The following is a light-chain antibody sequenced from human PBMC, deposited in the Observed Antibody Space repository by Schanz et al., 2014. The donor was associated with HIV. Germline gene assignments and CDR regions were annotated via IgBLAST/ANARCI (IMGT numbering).Light chain of an antibody. J-gene: IGKJ5*01. V-gene: IGKV3-15*01. CDR3: QQYNNWPPSIT. CDR2: DAS. CDR1: QSVSNN. Sequence: EIVLTQSPVTLSVSPGEEATLSCRASQSVSNNLAWYQQKPGQAPRLLIHDASTRATDVPARFSGSGSGTEFTLAISSLQSEDFAVYYCQQYNNWPPSITFGQGTRLDIK.